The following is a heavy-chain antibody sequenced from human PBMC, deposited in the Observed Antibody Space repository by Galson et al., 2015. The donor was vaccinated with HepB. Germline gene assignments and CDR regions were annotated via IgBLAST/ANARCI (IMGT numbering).Heavy chain of an antibody. D-gene: IGHD2-15*01. CDR2: IYYSGST. CDR1: GGSISSSSYY. V-gene: IGHV4-39*01. Sequence: ETLSLTCTVSGGSISSSSYYWGWIRQPPGKGLEWIGSIYYSGSTYYNPSLKSRVTISVDTSKNQFSLKLSSVTAADTAVYYCARHRTYCSGGSCSPYGMDVWGQGTTVTVSS. J-gene: IGHJ6*02. CDR3: ARHRTYCSGGSCSPYGMDV.